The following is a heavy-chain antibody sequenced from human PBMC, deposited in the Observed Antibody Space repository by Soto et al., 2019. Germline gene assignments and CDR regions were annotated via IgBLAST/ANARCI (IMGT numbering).Heavy chain of an antibody. CDR2: TYYRSKWYN. CDR1: GDSVSSNSAA. D-gene: IGHD3-9*01. V-gene: IGHV6-1*01. Sequence: SPTLSLTCAISGDSVSSNSAAWNWIRQSPSRGLEWLGRTYYRSKWYNDYAVSVKSRITINPDTSKNQFSLQLNSVTPEDTAVYYWARGKDWVEYYFHYWGQVPLLTLSS. CDR3: ARGKDWVEYYFHY. J-gene: IGHJ4*02.